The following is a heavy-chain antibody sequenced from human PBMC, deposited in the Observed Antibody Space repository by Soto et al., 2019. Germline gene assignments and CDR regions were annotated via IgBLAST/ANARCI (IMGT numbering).Heavy chain of an antibody. J-gene: IGHJ6*02. CDR2: IYPGDSDT. CDR3: ARHKQAAAGTAGPTDYYYYGMDV. V-gene: IGHV5-51*01. D-gene: IGHD6-13*01. CDR1: GYSFTSYW. Sequence: GESLKISCKGSGYSFTSYWIGWVRQMPGKGLEWMGIIYPGDSDTRYSPSFQGQVTISADKSISTAYLQWSSLKASDTAMYYCARHKQAAAGTAGPTDYYYYGMDVWGQGTTVTVSS.